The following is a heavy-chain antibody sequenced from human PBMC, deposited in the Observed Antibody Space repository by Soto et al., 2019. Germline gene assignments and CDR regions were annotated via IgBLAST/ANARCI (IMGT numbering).Heavy chain of an antibody. CDR1: GFTFNADW. CDR3: ARPRVGPTWSFYFDS. J-gene: IGHJ4*02. CDR2: IKEDGSEK. V-gene: IGHV3-7*03. Sequence: GGSLRLSCAASGFTFNADWMGWVRQAPGKGLKWVATIKEDGSEKYYMDSVKDRFIISRDNARKSLYLQMNSLRDEDTAVYYCARPRVGPTWSFYFDSWGLGTLVTVSS. D-gene: IGHD1-26*01.